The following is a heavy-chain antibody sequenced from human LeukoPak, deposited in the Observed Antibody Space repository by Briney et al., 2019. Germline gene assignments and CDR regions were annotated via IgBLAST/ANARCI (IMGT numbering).Heavy chain of an antibody. CDR3: ARVGPAAAGTYRNWFDP. CDR2: INPNSGGT. Sequence: ASVKVSCKASGYTFTSYGISWVRQAPGQGLEWMGWINPNSGGTNYAQKFQGRVTMTRDTSISTAYMELSSLRSEDMAVYYCARVGPAAAGTYRNWFDPWGQGTLVTVSS. V-gene: IGHV1-2*02. D-gene: IGHD6-13*01. CDR1: GYTFTSYG. J-gene: IGHJ5*02.